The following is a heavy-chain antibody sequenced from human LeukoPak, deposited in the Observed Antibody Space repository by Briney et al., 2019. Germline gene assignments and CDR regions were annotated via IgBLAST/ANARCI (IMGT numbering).Heavy chain of an antibody. J-gene: IGHJ4*02. Sequence: GGSLRLSCAASGFTFSSYGMHWVRQAPGKGLEWVAFIRYDGSNKYYADSVKGRFTISIDNSKNTLYLQMNSLIAEDTAVYYCAKAIAARLRAFDYWGQGTLVTVSS. CDR3: AKAIAARLRAFDY. V-gene: IGHV3-30*02. CDR2: IRYDGSNK. CDR1: GFTFSSYG. D-gene: IGHD6-6*01.